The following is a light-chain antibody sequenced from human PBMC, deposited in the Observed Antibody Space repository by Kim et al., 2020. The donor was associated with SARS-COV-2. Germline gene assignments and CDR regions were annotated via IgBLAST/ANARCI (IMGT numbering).Light chain of an antibody. CDR1: QSVSTK. Sequence: VSPGERATPSWRTSQSVSTKLAGDQQKPGQAPRLLIYGTSTRATGIPPRFSGSGSGTEFTLTISSLQSEDFAIYYCQQYNRWPPYIFGQGTKLEIK. V-gene: IGKV3-15*01. J-gene: IGKJ2*01. CDR2: GTS. CDR3: QQYNRWPPYI.